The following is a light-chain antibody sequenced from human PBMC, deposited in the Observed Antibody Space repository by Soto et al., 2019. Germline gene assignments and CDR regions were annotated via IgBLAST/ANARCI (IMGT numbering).Light chain of an antibody. CDR3: QQRQYWPPIT. Sequence: EIVLTQSPDTLSLSPGQRATLSCRASQSVRSDYFAWYQQKPGQAPRVIIFGVSTRATGIPARFSGSGSGTDFTLTISSLEPEDFAIYYCQQRQYWPPITFGQGTRLEIK. CDR1: QSVRSDY. CDR2: GVS. J-gene: IGKJ5*01. V-gene: IGKV3-11*01.